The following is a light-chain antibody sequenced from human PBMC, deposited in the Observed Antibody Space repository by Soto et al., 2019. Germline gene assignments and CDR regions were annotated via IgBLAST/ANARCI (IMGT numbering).Light chain of an antibody. CDR3: QQYATVIT. CDR2: GAS. CDR1: QSVSSSY. V-gene: IGKV3-20*01. J-gene: IGKJ5*01. Sequence: EIVLTQSPGTLSLSPGERVTLPCRASQSVSSSYLAWYQRKPGQAPRLLIYGASSRAAGIPDRFSGSGSGTDFTLTISRLEPEDFAVYYCQQYATVITFGQGTRLEIK.